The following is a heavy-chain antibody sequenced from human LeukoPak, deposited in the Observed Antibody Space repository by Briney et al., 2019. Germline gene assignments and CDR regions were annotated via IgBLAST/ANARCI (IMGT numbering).Heavy chain of an antibody. D-gene: IGHD2-15*01. CDR3: ARWPYCSGADCSRDY. J-gene: IGHJ4*02. Sequence: SETLSLTCTVAGGSIRSYYWSWIRQPPGKGLEWIGYIYYSGNTDYNPSLKSRVTISVDTSKNQFSLKLSSVTAADTAVYYCARWPYCSGADCSRDYWGQGTLVTVSS. V-gene: IGHV4-59*01. CDR2: IYYSGNT. CDR1: GGSIRSYY.